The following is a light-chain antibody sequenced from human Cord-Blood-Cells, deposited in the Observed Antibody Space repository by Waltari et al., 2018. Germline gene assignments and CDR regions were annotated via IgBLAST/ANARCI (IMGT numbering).Light chain of an antibody. CDR2: GAS. CDR1: QSVSSSY. Sequence: EIVLTQSPGTLSLSPGERATLSCRASQSVSSSYLAWYQQKPGQAPRLLIYGASIRATGIPDRFSGSGSGTDFTLTISRLEPEDFAVYYCQQYGSSRVFTFGPGTKVDIK. CDR3: QQYGSSRVFT. V-gene: IGKV3-20*01. J-gene: IGKJ3*01.